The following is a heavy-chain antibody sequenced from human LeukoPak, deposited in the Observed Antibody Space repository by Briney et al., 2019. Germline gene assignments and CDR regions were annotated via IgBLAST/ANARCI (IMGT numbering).Heavy chain of an antibody. CDR1: GFTVSSNY. J-gene: IGHJ4*02. CDR3: ARSSGWDSFDF. D-gene: IGHD6-19*01. V-gene: IGHV3-53*01. Sequence: GGSLRLSCAASGFTVSSNYMNWVRQAPGKGLEWVSVIYSGGSTYYADSVKGRFTISRDNSKNTLYLQMNTLRAEDTAVYYCARSSGWDSFDFWGQGTLVTVS. CDR2: IYSGGST.